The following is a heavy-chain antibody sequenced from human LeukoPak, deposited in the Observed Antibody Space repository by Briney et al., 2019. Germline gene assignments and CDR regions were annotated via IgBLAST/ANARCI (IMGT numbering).Heavy chain of an antibody. CDR1: GFIFSSYG. CDR2: IRYDGRNK. CDR3: AKAVTASTVTSPFDF. Sequence: PGGSLRLSCAASGFIFSSYGMHWVRQAPGKGLEWVAFIRYDGRNKYYADSVRGRFTVSRDNSKNTLYLQMNSLRGEDMAVYYCAKAVTASTVTSPFDFWGQGTLVTVSS. J-gene: IGHJ4*02. V-gene: IGHV3-30*02. D-gene: IGHD4-17*01.